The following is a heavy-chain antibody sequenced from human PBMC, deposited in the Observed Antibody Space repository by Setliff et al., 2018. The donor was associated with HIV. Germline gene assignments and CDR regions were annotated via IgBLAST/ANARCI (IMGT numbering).Heavy chain of an antibody. CDR2: IYTSGST. Sequence: PSETLSLTCTVYGGSISGYYWSWIRQPAGKGLDWIGRIYTSGSTNYNPSLKSRVTLSIDTSKNQFSLKLSSVTAADTAVYYCARDPYISGFDYWGQGTLVTVSS. V-gene: IGHV4-4*07. J-gene: IGHJ4*02. CDR1: GGSISGYY. D-gene: IGHD6-19*01. CDR3: ARDPYISGFDY.